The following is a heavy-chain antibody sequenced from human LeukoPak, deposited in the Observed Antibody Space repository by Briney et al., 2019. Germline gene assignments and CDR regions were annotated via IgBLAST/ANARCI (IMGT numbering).Heavy chain of an antibody. V-gene: IGHV3-7*03. CDR1: GFTFSSYW. CDR3: ARDLLGYSSSWYIGSYYYYYGMDV. J-gene: IGHJ6*02. Sequence: GGSLRLSCAASGFTFSSYWMSWVRQAPGKGLEWVANIKQDGSEKYYVDSVKGRFTISRDNAKNSLYLQMNSLRAKDTAVYYCARDLLGYSSSWYIGSYYYYYGMDVWGQGTTVTVSS. D-gene: IGHD6-13*01. CDR2: IKQDGSEK.